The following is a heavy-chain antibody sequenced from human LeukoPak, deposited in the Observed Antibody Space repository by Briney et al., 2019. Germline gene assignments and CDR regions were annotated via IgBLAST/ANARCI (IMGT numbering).Heavy chain of an antibody. V-gene: IGHV4-31*03. CDR3: ARGRITIFGVAN. CDR2: IYYSGST. CDR1: GGSISSGGYY. Sequence: SETLSLTCTASGGSISSGGYYWSWIRQHPGKGLEWIGYIYYSGSTYYNPPLKSRVTISVDTSKNQFSLKLSSVTAADTAVYYCARGRITIFGVANWGQGTLVTVSS. D-gene: IGHD3-3*01. J-gene: IGHJ4*02.